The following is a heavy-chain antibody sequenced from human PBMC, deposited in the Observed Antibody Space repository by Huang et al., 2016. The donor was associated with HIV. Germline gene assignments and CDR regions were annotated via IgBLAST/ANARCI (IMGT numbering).Heavy chain of an antibody. CDR3: VRVRRVMDTYCVADCSTLEAFDI. D-gene: IGHD2-21*02. CDR1: GYTFTNYG. Sequence: QVQLVQSGSGLKKPGASVKVSCKASGYTFTNYGVHWVRQAPGQGLEGMGLINTDAGKPRYAQGLTGRFVFSLDTSVNTAYLQISSLKAADSAIYYCVRVRRVMDTYCVADCSTLEAFDIWGQGTVVTVSA. J-gene: IGHJ3*02. V-gene: IGHV7-4-1*02. CDR2: INTDAGKP.